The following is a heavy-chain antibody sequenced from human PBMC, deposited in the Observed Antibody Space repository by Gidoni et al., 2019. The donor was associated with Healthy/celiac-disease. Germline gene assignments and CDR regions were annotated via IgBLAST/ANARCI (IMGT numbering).Heavy chain of an antibody. Sequence: QVQLVVSGGGVVQPGRSLRLSCAASGFTFSSYGMHWVRQAPGKGLEWVAVIWYDGSNKYYADSVKGRFTISRDNSKNTLYLQMNSLRAEDTAVYYCARDPNYYDSSGYYPVYWGQGTLVTVSS. V-gene: IGHV3-33*01. D-gene: IGHD3-22*01. J-gene: IGHJ4*02. CDR1: GFTFSSYG. CDR2: IWYDGSNK. CDR3: ARDPNYYDSSGYYPVY.